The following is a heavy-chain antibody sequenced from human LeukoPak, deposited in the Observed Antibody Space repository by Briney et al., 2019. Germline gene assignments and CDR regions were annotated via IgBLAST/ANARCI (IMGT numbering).Heavy chain of an antibody. CDR1: GFTFSSYW. V-gene: IGHV3-74*01. D-gene: IGHD3-16*01. CDR3: ARTRTLPIAGGFDT. Sequence: GGSLRLSCAASGFTFSSYWMHWVRQGPGKGLVWVSRISTDGSSTDYPDSVKGRFTISRENAKNTLYLQMNSLRAEDTAVYYCARTRTLPIAGGFDTWGQGSLVTVSS. J-gene: IGHJ5*02. CDR2: ISTDGSST.